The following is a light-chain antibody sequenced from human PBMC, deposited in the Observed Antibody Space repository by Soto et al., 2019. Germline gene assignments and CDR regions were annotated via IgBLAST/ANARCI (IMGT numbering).Light chain of an antibody. Sequence: DIQMTQSPSSLSASVGDKVTITCRASQNIRRYLNWYHQKAGKAPNLLISSASTLENGVPSRFTSSGSGTDFTLTITSLQPEDFATYYCQQSYSTSITFGQGTRLEIK. CDR1: QNIRRY. CDR2: SAS. J-gene: IGKJ5*01. CDR3: QQSYSTSIT. V-gene: IGKV1-39*01.